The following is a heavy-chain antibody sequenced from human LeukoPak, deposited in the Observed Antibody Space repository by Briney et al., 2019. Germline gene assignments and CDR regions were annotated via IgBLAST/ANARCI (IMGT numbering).Heavy chain of an antibody. Sequence: GGSLRLSCAASGFTFSSYAMSWVRQAPGKGLEWVSYISSSSSNIYYADSVKGRFTISRDNAKNSLYLQMNSLRAEDTAVYYCARDGNYDYIWEKLDCWGQGALVTVSS. V-gene: IGHV3-48*01. CDR1: GFTFSSYA. D-gene: IGHD3-16*01. CDR2: ISSSSSNI. CDR3: ARDGNYDYIWEKLDC. J-gene: IGHJ4*02.